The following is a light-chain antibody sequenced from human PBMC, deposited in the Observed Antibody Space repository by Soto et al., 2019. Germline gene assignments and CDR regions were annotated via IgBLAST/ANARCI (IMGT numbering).Light chain of an antibody. Sequence: QSALTQPASVSGSPGQSITISCTGSSSDVGVYNYVSWYQQHPDTAPRLMLFEVSNRPSGVSDRFSGSKSGDTASLTISGLLAEDEADYYCSSYSTSSTVRLFGGGTKLTVL. V-gene: IGLV2-14*01. CDR3: SSYSTSSTVRL. CDR1: SSDVGVYNY. CDR2: EVS. J-gene: IGLJ3*02.